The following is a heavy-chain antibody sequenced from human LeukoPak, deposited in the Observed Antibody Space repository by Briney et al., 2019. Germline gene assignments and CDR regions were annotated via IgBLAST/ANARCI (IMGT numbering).Heavy chain of an antibody. D-gene: IGHD3-10*01. CDR2: ISWNSGSI. J-gene: IGHJ4*02. V-gene: IGHV3-9*01. Sequence: GRSLRLSCAASGFTFDDYAMHWVRQAPGKGLEWVSGISWNSGSIGYADSVKGRFTISRDNAKNSLYLHMNSLRAEDTAVYYCARTYFYDSGTSSGWGQFDYWGQGTLVTVSS. CDR1: GFTFDDYA. CDR3: ARTYFYDSGTSSGWGQFDY.